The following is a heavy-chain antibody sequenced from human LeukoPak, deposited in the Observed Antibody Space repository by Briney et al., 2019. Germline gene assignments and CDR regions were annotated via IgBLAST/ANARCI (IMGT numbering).Heavy chain of an antibody. CDR3: ARFGYCSSTSCYEAYYYYGMDV. J-gene: IGHJ6*02. CDR2: INPNSGGT. V-gene: IGHV1-2*02. Sequence: ASVKVSCKASGYTFTGYYMHWVRQAPGQGLEWMGWINPNSGGTNYAQKFQGRVTMTRDTSISTAYMELSRLRSDDTAVYYCARFGYCSSTSCYEAYYYYGMDVWGQGTTVTASS. CDR1: GYTFTGYY. D-gene: IGHD2-2*01.